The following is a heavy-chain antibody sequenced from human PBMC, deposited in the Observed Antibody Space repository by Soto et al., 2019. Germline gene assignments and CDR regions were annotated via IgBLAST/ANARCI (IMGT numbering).Heavy chain of an antibody. CDR3: AKDLREMATKTSAH. V-gene: IGHV3-30*18. CDR2: VSYDGIDE. J-gene: IGHJ4*02. Sequence: RLSCAASGFTFTSFCIHWVRPAPGKGLEWVAVVSYDGIDENYADSVKGRFSISRDNSKNTVYLQMNSLRGEDTAVYYCAKDLREMATKTSAHWRQGTLVTGSS. D-gene: IGHD5-12*01. CDR1: GFTFTSFC.